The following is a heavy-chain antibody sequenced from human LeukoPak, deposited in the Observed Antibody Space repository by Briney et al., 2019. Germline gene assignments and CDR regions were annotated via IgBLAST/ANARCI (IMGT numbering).Heavy chain of an antibody. CDR2: INPSGGST. CDR1: GYTFTSYY. Sequence: ASVKVSCKASGYTFTSYYMHWVRQAPGQGLEWMGIINPSGGSTSYAQKFQGGVTMTRDTSTSTVYMELSSLRSEDAAVYYCARDCGIGAAAGTSHNWFDPWGQGALVTVSS. CDR3: ARDCGIGAAAGTSHNWFDP. V-gene: IGHV1-46*01. J-gene: IGHJ5*02. D-gene: IGHD6-13*01.